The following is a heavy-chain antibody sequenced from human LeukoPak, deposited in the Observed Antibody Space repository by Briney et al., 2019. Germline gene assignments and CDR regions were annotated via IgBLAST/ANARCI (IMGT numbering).Heavy chain of an antibody. CDR3: ASGKLGAPNWFDP. J-gene: IGHJ5*02. CDR1: GGSISSGSYY. CDR2: IYTSGST. Sequence: SETLSLTCTVSGGSISSGSYYWGWLRQPAGKGLEWIGRIYTSGSTNYNPSLKSRVTISVDTSKNQFSLKLSSVTAADTAVYYCASGKLGAPNWFDPWGQGTLVTVSS. V-gene: IGHV4-61*02. D-gene: IGHD1-26*01.